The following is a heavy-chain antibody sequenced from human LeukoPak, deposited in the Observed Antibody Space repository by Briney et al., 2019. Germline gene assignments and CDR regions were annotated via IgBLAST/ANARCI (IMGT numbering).Heavy chain of an antibody. CDR2: ICYSGSA. V-gene: IGHV4-39*07. J-gene: IGHJ4*02. CDR3: VRGDLSQVDS. Sequence: PSETLSLTCSVSGGSLGSSNFYWGWIRQPPGKGLEWIGRICYSGSAYGNPSLTSRVTQFLDKSKNQFSLNLTSVTAADTAVYYCVRGDLSQVDSWGQGRLVTASS. CDR1: GGSLGSSNFY. D-gene: IGHD3-3*01.